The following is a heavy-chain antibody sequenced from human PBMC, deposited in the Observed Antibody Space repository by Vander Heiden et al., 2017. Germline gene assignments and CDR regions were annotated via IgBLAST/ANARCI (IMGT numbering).Heavy chain of an antibody. Sequence: QVQLQESGPGLVKPSETLSLTCTVSGGSISRYYWSWIRQPPGKGLEWIGYIYYSGSTNYNPSLKSRVTISVDTSKNQFSLKLSSVTAADTAVYYCARGYVVPAAIYTYGMDVWGQGTTVTVSS. V-gene: IGHV4-59*01. J-gene: IGHJ6*02. CDR1: GGSISRYY. D-gene: IGHD2-2*01. CDR2: IYYSGST. CDR3: ARGYVVPAAIYTYGMDV.